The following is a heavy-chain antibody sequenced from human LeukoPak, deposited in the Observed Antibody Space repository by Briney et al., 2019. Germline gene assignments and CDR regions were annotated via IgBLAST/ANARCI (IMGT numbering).Heavy chain of an antibody. V-gene: IGHV1-69*01. D-gene: IGHD6-13*01. CDR3: ARGPSIAAAGRYYYYGMDV. Sequence: PGASVKVSCKASGGTFSSYAISWVRQAPGQGLEWMGGIIPIFGTANYAQKFQGRVTITADESTSTAYMELSSLRSEDTAVYYCARGPSIAAAGRYYYYGMDVWGQGTTVTVSS. CDR2: IIPIFGTA. J-gene: IGHJ6*02. CDR1: GGTFSSYA.